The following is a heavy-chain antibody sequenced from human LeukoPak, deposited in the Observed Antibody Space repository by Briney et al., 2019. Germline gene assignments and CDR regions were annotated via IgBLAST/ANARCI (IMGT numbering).Heavy chain of an antibody. D-gene: IGHD1-26*01. Sequence: ASVKVSCKVSGYTFTSYYIHWVRQAPGQGLEWMGRINPNSGGTKDIQKFQGRVTMTRDTSISTAYMELSRLRSDDTAVYYCAREAGGSYSYHFDYWGQGTLVTVSS. CDR2: INPNSGGT. CDR3: AREAGGSYSYHFDY. CDR1: GYTFTSYY. V-gene: IGHV1-2*06. J-gene: IGHJ4*02.